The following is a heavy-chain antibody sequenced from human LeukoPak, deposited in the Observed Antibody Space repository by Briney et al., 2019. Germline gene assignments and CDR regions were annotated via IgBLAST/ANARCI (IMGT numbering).Heavy chain of an antibody. D-gene: IGHD3-22*01. CDR3: ARDQGSGYYYVVPHDAFDI. Sequence: ASVKVSCKASGYTFTSYYMHWVRQAPGQGLEWRGWINTNTGNPTYAQGFTGRFVFSLDTSVSTAYLQISSLKAEDTALYYCARDQGSGYYYVVPHDAFDIWGQGTMVTVSS. CDR1: GYTFTSYY. CDR2: INTNTGNP. V-gene: IGHV7-4-1*02. J-gene: IGHJ3*02.